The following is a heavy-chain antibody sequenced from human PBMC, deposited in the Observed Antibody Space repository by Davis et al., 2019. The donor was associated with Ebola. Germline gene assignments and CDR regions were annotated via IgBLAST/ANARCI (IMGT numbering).Heavy chain of an antibody. CDR3: AKGDGLDY. Sequence: GESLNISCAASGFTFSSYGMHWVRQAPGKGLEWVAVISYDGSNKYYADSVKGRFTISRDNSKNTLYLQMNSLRAEDTAVYYCAKGDGLDYWGQGTLVTVSS. CDR1: GFTFSSYG. V-gene: IGHV3-30*18. D-gene: IGHD2-21*02. CDR2: ISYDGSNK. J-gene: IGHJ4*02.